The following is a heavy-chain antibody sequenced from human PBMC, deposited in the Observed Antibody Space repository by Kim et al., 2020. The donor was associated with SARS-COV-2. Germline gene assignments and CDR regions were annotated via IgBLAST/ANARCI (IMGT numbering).Heavy chain of an antibody. D-gene: IGHD2-2*02. V-gene: IGHV1-18*01. CDR2: ISAYNGNT. CDR1: GYTFTSYG. CDR3: ATLPWGQYCSSTSCYT. Sequence: ASVKVSCKASGYTFTSYGISWVRQAPGQGLEWMGLISAYNGNTNYAQKLQGRVTMTTDTSTSTAYMELRSLRSDDTAVYYCATLPWGQYCSSTSCYTWSQGTLVTVSS. J-gene: IGHJ5*02.